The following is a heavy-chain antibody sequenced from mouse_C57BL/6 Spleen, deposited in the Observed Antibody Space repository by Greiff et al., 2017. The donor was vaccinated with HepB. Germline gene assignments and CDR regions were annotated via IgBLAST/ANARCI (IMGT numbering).Heavy chain of an antibody. CDR2: INYDGSST. V-gene: IGHV5-16*01. Sequence: EVKVLESEGGLVQPGSSMKLSCTASGFTFSDYYMAWVRQVPEKGLEWVANINYDGSSTYYLDHLKSRFSISRDNAKNILYLQMSSLKSEDTATYDCARDIDYCNLVYWGQGTSVTVSS. CDR3: ARDIDYCNLVY. D-gene: IGHD1-1*01. J-gene: IGHJ4*01. CDR1: GFTFSDYY.